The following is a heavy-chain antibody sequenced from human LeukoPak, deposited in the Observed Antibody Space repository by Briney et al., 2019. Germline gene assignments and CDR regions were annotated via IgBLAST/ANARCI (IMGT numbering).Heavy chain of an antibody. CDR1: GYTFTSYG. CDR3: ARAGEYAFDI. J-gene: IGHJ3*02. D-gene: IGHD2/OR15-2a*01. CDR2: INPNSGGT. Sequence: ASVKVSCKASGYTFTSYGISWVRQAPGQGLEWMGWINPNSGGTNYAQKFQGRVTMTRDTSISTAYMELSRLRSDDTAVYYCARAGEYAFDIWGQGTMVTVSS. V-gene: IGHV1-2*02.